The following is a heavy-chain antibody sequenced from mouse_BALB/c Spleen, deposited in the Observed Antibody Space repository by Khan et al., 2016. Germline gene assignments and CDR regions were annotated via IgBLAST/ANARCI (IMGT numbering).Heavy chain of an antibody. Sequence: VQLQQPGPELVKPGASVKISCKASGYTFTDYNMHWVKQSPGKSLEWIGYIYPYNGGTGYNQKFKSKATLTVDNSSSTAYMELRSLTSEDSAVYYCARDMIRDYWGQGTTLTVSS. J-gene: IGHJ2*01. CDR3: ARDMIRDY. CDR1: GYTFTDYN. D-gene: IGHD2-4*01. V-gene: IGHV1S29*02. CDR2: IYPYNGGT.